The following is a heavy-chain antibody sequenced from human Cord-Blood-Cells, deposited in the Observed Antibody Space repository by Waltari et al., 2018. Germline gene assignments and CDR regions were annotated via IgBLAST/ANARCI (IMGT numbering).Heavy chain of an antibody. CDR3: ARVTGTYYFDY. CDR1: GFTVSSNY. J-gene: IGHJ4*02. V-gene: IGHV3-53*04. Sequence: EVQLVESGGGLVQLGGSLRLSCAASGFTVSSNYMSWVRQAPGKGLEWFSVIYSGGSTYYAASVKGRFTISRHNSKNTLYLQMNSLRAEDTAVYYCARVTGTYYFDYWGQGTLVTVSS. D-gene: IGHD1-20*01. CDR2: IYSGGST.